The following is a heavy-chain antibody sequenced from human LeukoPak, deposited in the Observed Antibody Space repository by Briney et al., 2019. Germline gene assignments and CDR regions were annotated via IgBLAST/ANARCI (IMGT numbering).Heavy chain of an antibody. J-gene: IGHJ3*02. CDR3: ARPSRTYYYGLGSYIYAFDN. CDR2: INHSGST. D-gene: IGHD3-10*01. Sequence: SETLSLTCAVYGGSFSGYYWSWIRQPPGKGLEWIGEINHSGSTNYNPSLKSRVTISVDTSKNQFSLKLSSVTAADTAVYYCARPSRTYYYGLGSYIYAFDNWGQGTMVTVSS. CDR1: GGSFSGYY. V-gene: IGHV4-34*01.